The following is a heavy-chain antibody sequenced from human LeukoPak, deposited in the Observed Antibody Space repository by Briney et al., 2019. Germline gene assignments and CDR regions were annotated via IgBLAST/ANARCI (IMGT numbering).Heavy chain of an antibody. J-gene: IGHJ6*03. D-gene: IGHD3-10*01. CDR2: INWNGGST. V-gene: IGHV3-20*04. CDR1: GFTFDDYG. CDR3: ARGAAAGSRPYYYYYYMDV. Sequence: PGGSLRLSCAASGFTFDDYGMSWVRQAPGKGLEWVSGINWNGGSTGYADSVKGRFTISRDNAKNSLYLQMNSLRAEDTALYYCARGAAAGSRPYYYYYYMDVWGKGTTVTVSS.